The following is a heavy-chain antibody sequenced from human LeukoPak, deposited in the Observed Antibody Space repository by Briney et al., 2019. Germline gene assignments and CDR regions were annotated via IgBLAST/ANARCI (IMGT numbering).Heavy chain of an antibody. CDR1: GGSFSGYY. J-gene: IGHJ4*02. D-gene: IGHD3-10*01. CDR3: ARGAGPRARGYYYGSGSPTGFDY. V-gene: IGHV4-34*01. CDR2: INHSGST. Sequence: SETLSLTCAVYGGSFSGYYWSWIRQPPGKGLEWIGEINHSGSTNYNPSLKSRVTISVDTSKNQFSLKLSSVTAADTAVYYCARGAGPRARGYYYGSGSPTGFDYWGQGTLVTVSS.